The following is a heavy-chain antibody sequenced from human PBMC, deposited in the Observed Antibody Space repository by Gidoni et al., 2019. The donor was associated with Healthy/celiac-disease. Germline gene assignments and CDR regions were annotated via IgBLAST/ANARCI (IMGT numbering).Heavy chain of an antibody. Sequence: EVQLVESGGGLVKPGGSLRLSCAASGFTFSNAWMSWVRQAPGKGLEWVGRIKSKTDGGTTDYAAPVKGRFTISRDDSKNTLYLQMNSLKTEDTAVYYCTTGSIFEDYYYYYGMDVWGQGTTVTVSS. CDR1: GFTFSNAW. CDR3: TTGSIFEDYYYYYGMDV. D-gene: IGHD3-3*01. V-gene: IGHV3-15*01. J-gene: IGHJ6*02. CDR2: IKSKTDGGTT.